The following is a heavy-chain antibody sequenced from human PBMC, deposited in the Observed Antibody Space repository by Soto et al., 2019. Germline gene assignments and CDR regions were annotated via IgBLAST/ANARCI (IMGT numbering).Heavy chain of an antibody. CDR1: GFTVSSNY. CDR2: IYSGGST. CDR3: ARDQLYGSASSNNLYYYYYGMDV. V-gene: IGHV3-53*02. J-gene: IGHJ6*02. D-gene: IGHD3-10*01. Sequence: EVQLVETGGGLIQPGGSLRLSCAASGFTVSSNYMSWVRQAPGKGLEWVSVIYSGGSTYYADPVKGRFTISRDNSKNTLYLQMNSLRVEDTAVYYCARDQLYGSASSNNLYYYYYGMDVWGQGTTVTVSS.